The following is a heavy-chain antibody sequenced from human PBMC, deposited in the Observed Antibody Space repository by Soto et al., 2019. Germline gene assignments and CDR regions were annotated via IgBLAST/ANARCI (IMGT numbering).Heavy chain of an antibody. Sequence: ASVKVSCKASGYTFTSYDINWVRQATGQGLEWMGWMNPNSGNTGYAQKFQGRVTMTRNTSISTAYMELSSLRSEDTAVYYCARLGWLGELSPRAYYYYMDVWGKGTTVTVSS. CDR3: ARLGWLGELSPRAYYYYMDV. J-gene: IGHJ6*03. CDR1: GYTFTSYD. D-gene: IGHD3-10*01. V-gene: IGHV1-8*01. CDR2: MNPNSGNT.